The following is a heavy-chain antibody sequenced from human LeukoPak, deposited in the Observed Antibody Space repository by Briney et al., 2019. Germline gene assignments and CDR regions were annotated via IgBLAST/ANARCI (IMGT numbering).Heavy chain of an antibody. CDR1: GFTVSSNY. CDR3: ARDQIAAAYNLSYYYYGMDV. Sequence: QPGGSLRLSCAASGFTVSSNYMSWVRQAPGKGLEWVSVIYSGGSTYYADSVKGRFTISRDNSKNTLYLQMNSLRAEDTAVYYCARDQIAAAYNLSYYYYGMDVWGQGTTVTVSS. J-gene: IGHJ6*02. D-gene: IGHD6-13*01. V-gene: IGHV3-66*01. CDR2: IYSGGST.